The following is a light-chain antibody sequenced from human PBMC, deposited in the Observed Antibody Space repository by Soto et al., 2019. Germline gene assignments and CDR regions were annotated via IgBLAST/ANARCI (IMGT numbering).Light chain of an antibody. Sequence: EIVLTQFPGTLSLSPGERATLSCRASQSVSSGYLAWYQQKLGQAPRLLIYGASSRATGIPDRFSGSGSGTDFTLTISRLEPEDFAVYYCQHYDTLYTFGQGTKVDIK. CDR3: QHYDTLYT. J-gene: IGKJ2*01. V-gene: IGKV3-20*01. CDR2: GAS. CDR1: QSVSSGY.